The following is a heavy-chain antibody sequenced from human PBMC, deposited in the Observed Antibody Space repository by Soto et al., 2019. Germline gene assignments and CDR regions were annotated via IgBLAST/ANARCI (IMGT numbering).Heavy chain of an antibody. CDR2: IYHSGST. D-gene: IGHD5-12*01. CDR3: ARTPGVEMATIWVGWFDP. Sequence: SETLSLTCAVSGGSISSGGYSWSWIRQPPGKGLEWIGYIYHSGSTYYNPSLKSRVTISVDRSKNQFSLKLSSVTAADTAVYYCARTPGVEMATIWVGWFDPWGQGTMVTVSS. V-gene: IGHV4-30-2*01. J-gene: IGHJ5*02. CDR1: GGSISSGGYS.